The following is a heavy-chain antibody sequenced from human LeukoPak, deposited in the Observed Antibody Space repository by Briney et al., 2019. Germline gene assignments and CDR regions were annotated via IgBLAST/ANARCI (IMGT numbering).Heavy chain of an antibody. CDR2: INPISGDR. Sequence: ASVKVSCKASGYTFTAYYMHWVRQAPGQGLEWMGWINPISGDRHSAQNFQGWVTLTRDTSISTAYMEMSGLRSDDTAVYYCARHLLGFEHFDLWGRGTQVTVSS. CDR1: GYTFTAYY. D-gene: IGHD7-27*01. J-gene: IGHJ2*01. CDR3: ARHLLGFEHFDL. V-gene: IGHV1-2*04.